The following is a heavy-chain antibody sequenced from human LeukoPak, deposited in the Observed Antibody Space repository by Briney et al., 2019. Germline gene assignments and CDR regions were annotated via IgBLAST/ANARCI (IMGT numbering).Heavy chain of an antibody. J-gene: IGHJ4*02. Sequence: PSETLSLTCTVSGGSISSSSYYWGWIRQPPGKGLEWVSVISGGGGSTYYADSVKGRFTISRDNSKNTLYLQMNSLRAEDTAVYYCAKSRGFCSGGNCYPFDYWGQGTLVTVSS. V-gene: IGHV3-23*01. CDR1: GGSISSSSYY. CDR3: AKSRGFCSGGNCYPFDY. D-gene: IGHD2-15*01. CDR2: ISGGGGST.